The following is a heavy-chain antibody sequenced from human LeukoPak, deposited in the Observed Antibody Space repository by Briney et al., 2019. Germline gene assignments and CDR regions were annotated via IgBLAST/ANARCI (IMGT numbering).Heavy chain of an antibody. V-gene: IGHV3-30*04. J-gene: IGHJ4*02. CDR3: ARDQGITMIVVADY. CDR1: GFTFSSYA. Sequence: GGSLRLSCAASGFTFSSYAMHWVRQAPGKGLEWVAVISYDGSNKYYADSVKGRFTISRDNSKNTLYLQMNSLRAEDTAVYYCARDQGITMIVVADYWGQGTLVTVSS. D-gene: IGHD3-22*01. CDR2: ISYDGSNK.